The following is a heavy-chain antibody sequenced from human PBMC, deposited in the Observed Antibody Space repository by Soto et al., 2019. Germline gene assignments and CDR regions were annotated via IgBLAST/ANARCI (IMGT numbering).Heavy chain of an antibody. V-gene: IGHV4-61*01. CDR2: IYYSGST. Sequence: QVQLQESGPGLVKPSETLSLTCTVSGGSVSSGSYYWSWIRQPPGKGLEWIGYIYYSGSTNYNPSLKSRVTISVDTPKNQFSLKLSSVPAADTAVYYCARESVVTADNWFDPWGQGTLVTSPQ. J-gene: IGHJ5*02. CDR1: GGSVSSGSYY. CDR3: ARESVVTADNWFDP. D-gene: IGHD2-21*02.